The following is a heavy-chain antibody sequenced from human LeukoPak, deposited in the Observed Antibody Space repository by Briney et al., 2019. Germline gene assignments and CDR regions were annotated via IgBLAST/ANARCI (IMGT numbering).Heavy chain of an antibody. CDR3: ARVRPPIRLGELSLKSLDY. J-gene: IGHJ4*02. D-gene: IGHD3-16*02. V-gene: IGHV1-2*02. Sequence: ASVKVSYKASGYTFTGYYMHWVRQAPGQGLEWMGWINPNSGGTNYAQKFQGRVTMTRDTSISTAYMELSGLRSDDTAVYYCARVRPPIRLGELSLKSLDYWGQGTLVTVSS. CDR1: GYTFTGYY. CDR2: INPNSGGT.